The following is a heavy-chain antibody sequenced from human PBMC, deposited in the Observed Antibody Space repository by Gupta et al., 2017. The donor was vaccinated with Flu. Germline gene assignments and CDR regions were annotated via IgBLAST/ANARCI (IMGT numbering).Heavy chain of an antibody. J-gene: IGHJ4*02. CDR2: INTDGSTT. CDR1: GFTLSNSW. V-gene: IGHV3-74*01. CDR3: ARQVSNWGSALDY. D-gene: IGHD7-27*01. Sequence: EVQLVESGGGLVQPGGSLRLSYAASGFTLSNSWMHWVRRAPGKGLVWVSRINTDGSTTNYADSVKGRFTISRDNAKNTLYLQMNRLRAEDTAVYYCARQVSNWGSALDYWGQGTLVTVSS.